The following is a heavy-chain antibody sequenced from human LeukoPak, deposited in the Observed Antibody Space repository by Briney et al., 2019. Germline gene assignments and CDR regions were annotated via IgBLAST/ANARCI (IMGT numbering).Heavy chain of an antibody. D-gene: IGHD4-17*01. CDR2: IGDTT. CDR3: VKRGEEGS. V-gene: IGHV3-23*01. Sequence: GGSLRLSCAASGFTFSRFSMTWVRQAPGKGLEWVSSIGDTTYYADSVKGRFIISRNNSKNTLYLQMNSLRADDTAVYYCVKRGEEGSWGQGTLVIVS. J-gene: IGHJ5*02. CDR1: GFTFSRFS.